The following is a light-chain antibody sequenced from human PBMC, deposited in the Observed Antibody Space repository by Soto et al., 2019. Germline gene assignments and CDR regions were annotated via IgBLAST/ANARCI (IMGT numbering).Light chain of an antibody. CDR2: DAS. Sequence: EIVLTQSPATLSLSPGERASLSCRASQNVSSYLAWYQQRPGQAPRPLIYDASNWATGIPARFRGGGSGTDFTLTISSLEPEAFAVYYCQQRSNWPLTFGGGTKVDIK. V-gene: IGKV3-11*01. CDR1: QNVSSY. CDR3: QQRSNWPLT. J-gene: IGKJ4*01.